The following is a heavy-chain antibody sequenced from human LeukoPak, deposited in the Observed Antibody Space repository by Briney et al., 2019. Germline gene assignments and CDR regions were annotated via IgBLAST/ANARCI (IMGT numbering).Heavy chain of an antibody. CDR1: GYTFTGYY. J-gene: IGHJ4*02. CDR3: EGERGYSSSWYLL. CDR2: INPNSGGT. V-gene: IGHV1-2*06. Sequence: ASVKVSCKASGYTFTGYYMHWVRQAPGQGLEWMGRINPNSGGTNYAQKFQGRVTMTRDTSISTAYMELSSLRSDDTAVYYCEGERGYSSSWYLLWGQGTLVTVSS. D-gene: IGHD6-13*01.